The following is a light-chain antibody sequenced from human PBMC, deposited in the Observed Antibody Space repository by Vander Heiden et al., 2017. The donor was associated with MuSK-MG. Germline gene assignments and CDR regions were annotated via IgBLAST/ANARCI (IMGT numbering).Light chain of an antibody. CDR1: QSLLYSDGNTY. CDR2: TVS. J-gene: IGKJ2*04. Sequence: DVVMTQSPLSLSVTLGQPASISCRSSQSLLYSDGNTYLNWFQQRPGQSPRRRINTVSHRDSGVPDRFSGSGSGTDFTLKISRVEAEDVGIYYCMQATYWPPACSFGQGTKLEIK. CDR3: MQATYWPPACS. V-gene: IGKV2-30*01.